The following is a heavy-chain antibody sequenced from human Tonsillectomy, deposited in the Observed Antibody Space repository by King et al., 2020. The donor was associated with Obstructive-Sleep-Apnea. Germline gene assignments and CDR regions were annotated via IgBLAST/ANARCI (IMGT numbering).Heavy chain of an antibody. CDR2: INPDSGGT. D-gene: IGHD2-2*01. J-gene: IGHJ5*02. CDR1: GYTFTGYY. V-gene: IGHV1-2*02. CDR3: ARDFGRFWSSSTSSNRCDP. Sequence: GQLVQSVAEVKKPGASVKVSCKTSGYTFTGYYMHWVRQAPGQGLEWMGWINPDSGGTNYAQKFQGRVTMTRDTAISTAYMELSRLRSDDTAIYYWARDFGRFWSSSTSSNRCDPWGQGTLVTVSS.